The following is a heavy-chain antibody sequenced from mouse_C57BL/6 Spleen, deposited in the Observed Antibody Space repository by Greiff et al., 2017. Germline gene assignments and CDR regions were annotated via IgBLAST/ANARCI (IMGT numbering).Heavy chain of an antibody. CDR3: ARSYGSRTAY. J-gene: IGHJ2*01. CDR2: IYPSDSET. CDR1: GYTFTSYW. V-gene: IGHV1-61*01. Sequence: VQLQQPGAELVRPGSSVKLSCKASGYTFTSYWMDWVKQRPGQGLEWIGNIYPSDSETHYNQKFKDKATLTVDKSSSTAYMQLSSLTSEDSAVYYCARSYGSRTAYWGQGTTLTVSS. D-gene: IGHD1-1*01.